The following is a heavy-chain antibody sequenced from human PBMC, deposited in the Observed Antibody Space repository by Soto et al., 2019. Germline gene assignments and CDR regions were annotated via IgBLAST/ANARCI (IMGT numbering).Heavy chain of an antibody. CDR2: TYYKSKWYN. V-gene: IGHV6-1*01. CDR3: ARGGSAERQTDGDSYHYYPMDV. Sequence: PSQTLSLTCAISGDSVSSNSAAWNWIRQSPSRGLEWLGRTYYKSKWYNDYAVSVKSRITINPDTSKNQFSLHLNSVTPEDTAVYYCARGGSAERQTDGDSYHYYPMDVWGQGTTVTVSS. D-gene: IGHD3-22*01. J-gene: IGHJ6*02. CDR1: GDSVSSNSAA.